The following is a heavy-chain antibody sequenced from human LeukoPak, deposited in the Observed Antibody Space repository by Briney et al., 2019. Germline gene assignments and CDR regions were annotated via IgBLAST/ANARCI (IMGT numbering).Heavy chain of an antibody. D-gene: IGHD4-17*01. J-gene: IGHJ6*03. Sequence: PSETLSLTCTVSGGSISSYYWSWIRQPAGKGLERIGRIYTSGSTNYNPSLKSRVTMSVDTSKNQFSLKLSSVTAADTAVYYCARDSERGPNYGDYGAYYYYYMDVWGKGTTVTVSS. V-gene: IGHV4-4*07. CDR1: GGSISSYY. CDR3: ARDSERGPNYGDYGAYYYYYMDV. CDR2: IYTSGST.